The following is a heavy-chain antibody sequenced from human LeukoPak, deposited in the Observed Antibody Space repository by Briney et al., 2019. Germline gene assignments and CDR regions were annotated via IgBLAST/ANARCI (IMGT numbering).Heavy chain of an antibody. Sequence: GGSLRLSCAASGFTFSSYAMHWVRQAPGKGLEWVAVISYDGSNKYYADSVKGRFTISRDNSKNTLYLQMNSLRAEDTAVYYCARTVGSGSPPDYWGQGTLVTVSS. V-gene: IGHV3-30-3*01. J-gene: IGHJ4*02. D-gene: IGHD1-26*01. CDR2: ISYDGSNK. CDR1: GFTFSSYA. CDR3: ARTVGSGSPPDY.